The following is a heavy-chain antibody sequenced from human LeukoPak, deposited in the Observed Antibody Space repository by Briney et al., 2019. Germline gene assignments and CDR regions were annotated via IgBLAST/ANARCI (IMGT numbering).Heavy chain of an antibody. V-gene: IGHV4-4*07. D-gene: IGHD3-22*01. CDR1: GGSISSYY. CDR3: ARDRYYYDSSGGRIFDY. Sequence: SETLSLTCTVSGGSISSYYWSWIRQPAGKGLEWIGRFHTSGSTNYNPSLKSRVTMSVDTSKNQFSLKLSSVTAADTAVYYCARDRYYYDSSGGRIFDYWGQGTLVTVSS. CDR2: FHTSGST. J-gene: IGHJ4*02.